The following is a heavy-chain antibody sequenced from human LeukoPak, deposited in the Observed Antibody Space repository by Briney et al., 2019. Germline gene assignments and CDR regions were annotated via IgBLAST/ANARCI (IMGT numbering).Heavy chain of an antibody. CDR3: ARGPHSGSFYGFDY. CDR2: FYTDGST. Sequence: GGSLRLSCAASGLIVSNNYMSLVRQAPGKGLEWVSVFYTDGSTYYADSVKGRFTISRDISKNTMYLQMNNLGAEDTAVYYCARGPHSGSFYGFDYWGQGTLVTVSS. CDR1: GLIVSNNY. J-gene: IGHJ4*02. V-gene: IGHV3-66*02. D-gene: IGHD1-26*01.